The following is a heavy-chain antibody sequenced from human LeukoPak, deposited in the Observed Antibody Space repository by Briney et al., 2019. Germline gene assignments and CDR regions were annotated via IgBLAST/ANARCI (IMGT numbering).Heavy chain of an antibody. D-gene: IGHD6-13*01. CDR3: ARGAAAGHYYYYMDV. J-gene: IGHJ6*03. V-gene: IGHV3-49*04. CDR1: GFTFGDYA. Sequence: GGSLRLSCTGSGFTFGDYAMTWVRQAPGKGLEWVGFIRSQIYGGTPEYAASVKGRFTISRDDSEGVAYLQMNSLRAEDTAVYYCARGAAAGHYYYYMDVWGKGTTVTVSS. CDR2: IRSQIYGGTP.